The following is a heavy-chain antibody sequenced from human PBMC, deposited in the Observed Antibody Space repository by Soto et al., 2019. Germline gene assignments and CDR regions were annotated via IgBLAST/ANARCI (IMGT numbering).Heavy chain of an antibody. V-gene: IGHV1-69*13. CDR2: IIPIFGTA. J-gene: IGHJ5*02. CDR3: ARDRSITGTENWFDP. Sequence: ASVNVSCKSSGGTFSSYSISWVRQAPGQGLECMGGIIPIFGTANYAQKFQGRVTITADESTSTAYMELSSLRSEDTAVYYCARDRSITGTENWFDPWGQGTLVTVSS. D-gene: IGHD1-7*01. CDR1: GGTFSSYS.